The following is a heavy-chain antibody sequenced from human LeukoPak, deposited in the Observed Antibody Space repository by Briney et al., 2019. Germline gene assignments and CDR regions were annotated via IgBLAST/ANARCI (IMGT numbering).Heavy chain of an antibody. D-gene: IGHD6-6*01. CDR2: IFHSGST. CDR1: GGSIFSSNW. CDR3: ATGAAASPSWFLSYRVN. Sequence: SGTLSLTCAVSGGSIFSSNWWSWVRQPPGKGLEWIGQIFHSGSTSYSPSLKSRVTISVDKSKNQVSLKLTSVTAADTAVYYCATGAAASPSWFLSYRVNWGQGTLVTVSS. V-gene: IGHV4-4*02. J-gene: IGHJ1*01.